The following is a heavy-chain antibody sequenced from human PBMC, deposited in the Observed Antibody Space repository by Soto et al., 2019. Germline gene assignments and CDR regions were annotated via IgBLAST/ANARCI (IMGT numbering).Heavy chain of an antibody. CDR2: IRSKVNSYAT. D-gene: IGHD2-15*01. CDR1: GFTFSGSA. J-gene: IGHJ5*02. Sequence: PGGSLRLSCAASGFTFSGSAMHWVRQASGKGLEWVGRIRSKVNSYATAYAASVKGRFTISRDDSKNTAYLQMNNLKSEDTAVYYCTRMECSGDSCYPNGFDLWGQGTLVTFSS. V-gene: IGHV3-73*01. CDR3: TRMECSGDSCYPNGFDL.